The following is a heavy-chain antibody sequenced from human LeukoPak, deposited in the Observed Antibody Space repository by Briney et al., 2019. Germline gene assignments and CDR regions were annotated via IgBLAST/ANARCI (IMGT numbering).Heavy chain of an antibody. Sequence: ASVKVSCKASGYTFTSYDINWVRQATGQGLEWMGWMNPNSGNTGYAQKFQGRVTMTRNTSISTAYMELSSLRSEDTAVYYCARGGYMVRGVIYYFDYWGQGTLVTVSP. CDR1: GYTFTSYD. CDR2: MNPNSGNT. CDR3: ARGGYMVRGVIYYFDY. D-gene: IGHD3-10*01. J-gene: IGHJ4*02. V-gene: IGHV1-8*01.